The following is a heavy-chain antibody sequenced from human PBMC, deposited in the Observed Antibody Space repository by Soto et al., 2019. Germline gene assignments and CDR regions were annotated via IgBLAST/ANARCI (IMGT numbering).Heavy chain of an antibody. CDR3: AISQGRGGRTTFIY. CDR1: GFTFDDNA. Sequence: GGSLRRSCAVSGFTFDDNAMQWVRQAPEKGLEWGSGINWKSDIGYADSVKGRLTISRDNAENSLYLQMNSLRAEDTALYYCAISQGRGGRTTFIYWGQGTQVTVSS. V-gene: IGHV3-9*01. CDR2: INWKSDI. J-gene: IGHJ4*02. D-gene: IGHD3-16*01.